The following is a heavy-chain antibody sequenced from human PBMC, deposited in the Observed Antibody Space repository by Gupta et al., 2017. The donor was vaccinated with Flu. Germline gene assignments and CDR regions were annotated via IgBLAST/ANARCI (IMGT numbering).Heavy chain of an antibody. J-gene: IGHJ6*02. Sequence: GRSLRLSCTASGFSFSSYGMHCVRQAPGKGLEWVAVISYDESDDKYAASVKGRFTISRDTSKNTLHLQMNSLRAEETAGYYCAKAYPVLDESSSGLSYYYDGMDGWGQGNTGTVSS. CDR3: AKAYPVLDESSSGLSYYYDGMDG. CDR2: ISYDESDD. CDR1: GFSFSSYG. V-gene: IGHV3-30*18. D-gene: IGHD3-22*01.